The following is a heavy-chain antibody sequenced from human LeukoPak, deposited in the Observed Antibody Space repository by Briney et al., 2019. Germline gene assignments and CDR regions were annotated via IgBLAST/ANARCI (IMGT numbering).Heavy chain of an antibody. V-gene: IGHV4-4*02. Sequence: SGTLSLTCAVSGGSISGSNWWSWVRQPPGKGLEWIGEIYHSGSTNYNPSLKSRVTISVDKSKNQFSLKLSSVTAADTAVYYCATDYCSSTSCYTMGGYYYYGMDVWGQGTTVTVSS. J-gene: IGHJ6*02. D-gene: IGHD2-2*02. CDR3: ATDYCSSTSCYTMGGYYYYGMDV. CDR2: IYHSGST. CDR1: GGSISGSNW.